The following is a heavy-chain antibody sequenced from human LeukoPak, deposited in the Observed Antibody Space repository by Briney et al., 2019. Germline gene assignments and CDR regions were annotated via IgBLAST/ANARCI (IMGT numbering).Heavy chain of an antibody. V-gene: IGHV3-23*01. CDR3: ARDALGAARPRWFDP. Sequence: GGSLRLSCAASGFTFSSYAMSWVRQAPGKGLEWVSAISGSGGSTYYADSVKGRFTISRDNAKNSLYLQMNSLRAEDTAVYYCARDALGAARPRWFDPWGQGTLVTVSS. J-gene: IGHJ5*02. D-gene: IGHD6-6*01. CDR1: GFTFSSYA. CDR2: ISGSGGST.